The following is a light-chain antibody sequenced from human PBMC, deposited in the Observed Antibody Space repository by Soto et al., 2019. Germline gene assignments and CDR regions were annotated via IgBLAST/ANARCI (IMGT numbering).Light chain of an antibody. CDR1: QSVLYSSNNKNY. J-gene: IGKJ2*01. Sequence: DIVMTQSPDSLAVSLGERATINCKSSQSVLYSSNNKNYLAWYQQKPGQPPKLLIYWASTRESGVPDRFSGSGSGTDFTLTISSLQAEDVAVYYCQQYDDGPYTFGQGTKVDIK. V-gene: IGKV4-1*01. CDR3: QQYDDGPYT. CDR2: WAS.